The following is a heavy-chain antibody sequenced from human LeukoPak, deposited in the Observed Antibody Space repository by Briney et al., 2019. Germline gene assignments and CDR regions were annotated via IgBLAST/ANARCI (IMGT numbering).Heavy chain of an antibody. D-gene: IGHD3-9*01. Sequence: ASETLSLTCAVYGGSFSGYYWSWIRQPPGKGLEWIGEINHSGSTNYNPSLKSRVTISVHTSKNQFSLKLSPVTAADTAVYYCARGSIFGWFRRGPYYYYGMDVWGKGTTVTVSS. J-gene: IGHJ6*04. CDR2: INHSGST. CDR1: GGSFSGYY. V-gene: IGHV4-34*01. CDR3: ARGSIFGWFRRGPYYYYGMDV.